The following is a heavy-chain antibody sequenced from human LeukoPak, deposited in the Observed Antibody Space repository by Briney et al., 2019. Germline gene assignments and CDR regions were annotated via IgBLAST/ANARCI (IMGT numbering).Heavy chain of an antibody. D-gene: IGHD3-22*01. CDR1: GGSISSGGYS. CDR3: ARGSSGYYGY. Sequence: SGTLSLTCAVSGGSISSGGYSWSWIRQPPGKGLEWIGYIYHSGSTYYNPSLKSRVTISVDRSKNQFSLKLSSVTAADTAVYYCARGSSGYYGYWGQGTLVTVSS. CDR2: IYHSGST. V-gene: IGHV4-30-2*01. J-gene: IGHJ4*02.